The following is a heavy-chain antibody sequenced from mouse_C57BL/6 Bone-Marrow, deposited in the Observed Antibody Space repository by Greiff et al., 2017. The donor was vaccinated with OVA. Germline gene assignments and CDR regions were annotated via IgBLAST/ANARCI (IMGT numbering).Heavy chain of an antibody. CDR2: IWTGGGT. CDR3: ARKGDYYGLGFDY. Sequence: QVQLKESGPGLVAPSQSLSITCPVSGFSLPSYAISWVRQPPGTGLEWLGVIWTGGGTNYNSALKSRLSLSKDNSKSLVFLKNNSLQTDDTARYYGARKGDYYGLGFDYWGQGTTLPVSS. V-gene: IGHV2-9-1*01. CDR1: GFSLPSYA. D-gene: IGHD1-1*01. J-gene: IGHJ2*01.